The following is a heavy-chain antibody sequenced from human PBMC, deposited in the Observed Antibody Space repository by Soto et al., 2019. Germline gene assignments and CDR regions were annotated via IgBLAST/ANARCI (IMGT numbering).Heavy chain of an antibody. J-gene: IGHJ6*02. CDR3: GRDLGVGGVIIGADYYYVRDV. CDR1: DGSISSYY. D-gene: IGHD3-10*01. Sequence: PSETLSLTCTVSDGSISSYYWSWIRQPPGQGLEWIGYIHHSGSTNYNPSLKSRVTISVDRSKNQSSRRLSSVNPAERAVYSRGRDLGVGGVIIGADYYYVRDVWGQGTKVTVSS. V-gene: IGHV4-59*13. CDR2: IHHSGST.